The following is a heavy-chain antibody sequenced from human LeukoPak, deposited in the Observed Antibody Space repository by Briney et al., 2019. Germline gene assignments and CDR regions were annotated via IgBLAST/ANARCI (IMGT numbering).Heavy chain of an antibody. J-gene: IGHJ4*02. Sequence: GGSLRLSCAASGFTFSSYTINWVRQAPGKGLEWASSITSSSYICYADSVKGRFTISRDNAKNSLYLQMNSLRAEDTAVYYCARDRDYDYVWGSYRPDYFDYWGQGTLVTVSS. V-gene: IGHV3-21*01. D-gene: IGHD3-16*02. CDR2: ITSSSYI. CDR3: ARDRDYDYVWGSYRPDYFDY. CDR1: GFTFSSYT.